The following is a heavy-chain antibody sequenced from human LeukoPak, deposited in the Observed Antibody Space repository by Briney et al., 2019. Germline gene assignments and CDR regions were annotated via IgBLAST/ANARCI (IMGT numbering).Heavy chain of an antibody. V-gene: IGHV3-74*01. CDR3: ARDDDNYYGMDV. J-gene: IGHJ6*02. D-gene: IGHD3-9*01. CDR1: GFTFTNYW. Sequence: GGSLRLSCAASGFTFTNYWMHWVRQAPGMGLVWVSRLPPDELDIIYADSVKGRFTVSRDNAKNTVYLQMNNLRAEDTAVYYCARDDDNYYGMDVWGQGTTVTVSS. CDR2: LPPDELDI.